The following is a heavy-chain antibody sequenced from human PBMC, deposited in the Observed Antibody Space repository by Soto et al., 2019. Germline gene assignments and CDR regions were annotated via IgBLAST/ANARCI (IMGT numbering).Heavy chain of an antibody. CDR2: ISGSGGTT. CDR3: AKHRAGFGSGSDTYYFDV. J-gene: IGHJ4*02. D-gene: IGHD3-10*01. CDR1: GVTFSTYA. Sequence: GGSLRLSCIASGVTFSTYAMSWVRQAPGKGLEWVSAISGSGGTTYYADSVKGRFTISRDNSKNTLYLQMNSLRAEDTAVYYCAKHRAGFGSGSDTYYFDVWGQGTLVTVSS. V-gene: IGHV3-23*01.